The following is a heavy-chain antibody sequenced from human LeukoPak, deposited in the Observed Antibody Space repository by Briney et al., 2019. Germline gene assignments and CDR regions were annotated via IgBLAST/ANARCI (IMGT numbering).Heavy chain of an antibody. D-gene: IGHD6-13*01. Sequence: ASVKVSCKASGYTFTGYYMHWVRQAPGQGLEWMGWMNPNSGNTGYAQKFQGRVTITRNTSISTAYMELSSLRSEDTAVYYCARGRAAGKKDDFDYWGQGTLVTVSS. V-gene: IGHV1-8*03. CDR1: GYTFTGYY. CDR3: ARGRAAGKKDDFDY. J-gene: IGHJ4*02. CDR2: MNPNSGNT.